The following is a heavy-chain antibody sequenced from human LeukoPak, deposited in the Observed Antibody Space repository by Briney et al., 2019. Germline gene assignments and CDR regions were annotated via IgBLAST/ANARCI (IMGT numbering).Heavy chain of an antibody. CDR1: GYSFVNYW. J-gene: IGHJ4*02. D-gene: IGHD2-8*02. CDR3: ARHLGSDWWGYYFDY. V-gene: IGHV5-51*01. Sequence: GESLKISCKAYGYSFVNYWIGWVRQMPGKGLEWMGIINPDDSDTRYSPPFQGQVTISADKSINTVYLQWSSLEASDTAMYYCARHLGSDWWGYYFDYWGQGTLVTVSS. CDR2: INPDDSDT.